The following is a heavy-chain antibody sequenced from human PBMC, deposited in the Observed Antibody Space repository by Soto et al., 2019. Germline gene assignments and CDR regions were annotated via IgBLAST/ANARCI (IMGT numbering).Heavy chain of an antibody. CDR2: IYQSGST. CDR1: GASISSSYW. D-gene: IGHD4-17*01. Sequence: SETLSLTCAVSGASISSSYWWSWVRQPPGKGLEWIGDIYQSGSTHYNPSLKSRVTISIDKSKNQFSLKLSFVTAADTAVYYCARAYYGDFHYSDYWGQGTLVTVSS. J-gene: IGHJ4*02. V-gene: IGHV4-4*02. CDR3: ARAYYGDFHYSDY.